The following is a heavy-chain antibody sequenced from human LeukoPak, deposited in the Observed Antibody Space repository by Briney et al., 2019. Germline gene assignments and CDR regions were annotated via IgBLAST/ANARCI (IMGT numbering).Heavy chain of an antibody. CDR2: ISSSGSTI. CDR1: GFTFSDYY. V-gene: IGHV3-11*01. CDR3: ARNPYSSSWYSWFDP. Sequence: GGSLRLSCAASGFTFSDYYMSWIRQAPGKGLEWVSYISSSGSTIYYADSVKGRFTISRDNAKNSLCLQMNSLRAEDTAVYYCARNPYSSSWYSWFDPWGQGTLVTVSS. J-gene: IGHJ5*02. D-gene: IGHD6-13*01.